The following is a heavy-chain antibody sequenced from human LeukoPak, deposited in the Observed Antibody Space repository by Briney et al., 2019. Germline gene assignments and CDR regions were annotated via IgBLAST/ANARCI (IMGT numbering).Heavy chain of an antibody. J-gene: IGHJ4*02. CDR3: ARSATYYYDSSGQLNFDY. Sequence: SGPPLVNPTEALTLTCTFSGFSLSTSGMCVSWIRQTPGKALEWLARIDWDDDKYYSTCLKTRLTISKDTSKNQVVLTMTNMDPVDTATYYCARSATYYYDSSGQLNFDYWGQGTLVTVSS. V-gene: IGHV2-70*11. D-gene: IGHD3-22*01. CDR2: IDWDDDK. CDR1: GFSLSTSGMC.